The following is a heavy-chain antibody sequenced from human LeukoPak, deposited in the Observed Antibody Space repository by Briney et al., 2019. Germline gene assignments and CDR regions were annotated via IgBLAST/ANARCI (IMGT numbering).Heavy chain of an antibody. J-gene: IGHJ2*01. CDR2: IKSTTHGGTT. V-gene: IGHV3-15*01. Sequence: TGGSLRLSCAASGFTFNNAWMNWVRRAPGKGLEWVGRIKSTTHGGTTDYAAPVKGRFTISRDDSKNTVYLQMDSLKTEDTAVYYCTTYYHGSWYFDLWGRGTLVTVSS. CDR3: TTYYHGSWYFDL. CDR1: GFTFNNAW. D-gene: IGHD3-10*01.